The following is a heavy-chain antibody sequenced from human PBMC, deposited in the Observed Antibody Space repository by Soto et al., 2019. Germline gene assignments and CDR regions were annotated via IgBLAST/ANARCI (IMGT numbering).Heavy chain of an antibody. V-gene: IGHV1-18*04. CDR1: GYTFTSYG. D-gene: IGHD3-3*01. CDR2: ISAYNGNT. J-gene: IGHJ5*02. CDR3: ARAALRFLEWLVRFDP. Sequence: QVPLVQSGAEVKKPGASVKVSCKASGYTFTSYGISWVRQAPGQGLEWMGWISAYNGNTNYAQKLQGRVTMTTDTSTSTAYMELRSLRSDDTAVYYCARAALRFLEWLVRFDPWGQGTLVTVSS.